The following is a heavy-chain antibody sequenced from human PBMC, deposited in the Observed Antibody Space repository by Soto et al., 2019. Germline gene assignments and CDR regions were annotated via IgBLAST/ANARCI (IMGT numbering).Heavy chain of an antibody. CDR2: IYYSGST. D-gene: IGHD3-22*01. J-gene: IGHJ5*02. CDR3: ARGEVYYSDSSGYHLHWFDP. CDR1: VCSISSYY. Sequence: HVQLQESGPGLVKPSETLSLTCTVSVCSISSYYWSWIRQPPGQGLECIGYIYYSGSTNYHPSLKSRVTISVDTSKHQFSLKLGYVTAADTAVYYCARGEVYYSDSSGYHLHWFDPWGKGTLVTVSS. V-gene: IGHV4-59*01.